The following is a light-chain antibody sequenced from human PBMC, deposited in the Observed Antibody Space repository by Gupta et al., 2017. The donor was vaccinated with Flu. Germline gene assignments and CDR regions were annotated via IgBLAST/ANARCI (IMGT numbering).Light chain of an antibody. Sequence: RSNVGNKAVNWYQQLPGKPPKLLIYYDNLLPSGDSGRFSGSNSGTSASLAISGLQSDDEADYYCAAWDDTLNAWVFGGGTKLTVL. CDR3: AAWDDTLNAWV. J-gene: IGLJ3*02. CDR1: RSNVGNKA. CDR2: YDN. V-gene: IGLV1-36*01.